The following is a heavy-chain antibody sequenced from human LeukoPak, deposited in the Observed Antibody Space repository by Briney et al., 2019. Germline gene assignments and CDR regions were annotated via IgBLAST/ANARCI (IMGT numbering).Heavy chain of an antibody. Sequence: GGSLRLSCEASGFTFSSYAMSWVRQAPGKGLEWVSVISGSGDSTYYADSVEGRCTISRDNSKDALYLQMYSLRAEDTAVYYCARVGYSGYDYDYWGQGTLVTVSS. V-gene: IGHV3-23*01. D-gene: IGHD5-12*01. J-gene: IGHJ4*02. CDR3: ARVGYSGYDYDY. CDR2: ISGSGDST. CDR1: GFTFSSYA.